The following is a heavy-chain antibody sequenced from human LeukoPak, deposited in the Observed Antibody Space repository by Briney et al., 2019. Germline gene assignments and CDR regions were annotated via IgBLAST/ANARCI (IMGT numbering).Heavy chain of an antibody. CDR2: ISSSSSYI. D-gene: IGHD1-26*01. CDR3: ARDRYSGSYGPLDY. V-gene: IGHV3-21*01. CDR1: GFTFSSYS. J-gene: IGHJ4*02. Sequence: GGSLRLSCAASGFTFSSYSMNWVRQAPGKGLEWVSSISSSSSYIYYADSVKGRFTISRGNAKNSLYLQMNSLRAEDTAVYYCARDRYSGSYGPLDYWGQGTLVTVSS.